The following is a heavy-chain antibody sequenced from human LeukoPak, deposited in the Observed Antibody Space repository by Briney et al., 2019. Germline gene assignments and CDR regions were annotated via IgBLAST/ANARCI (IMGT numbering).Heavy chain of an antibody. CDR2: ISSSSSYI. V-gene: IGHV3-21*01. CDR1: GFTFSSYS. CDR3: TRDRAYGALDY. Sequence: GGSLRLSCAASGFTFSSYSMNWVRQAPGKGLEWVSSISSSSSYIYYADSVKGRFTISRDNAKNSLYLQMISLRDEDTAVYYCTRDRAYGALDYWGQGTLVTVSS. D-gene: IGHD4/OR15-4a*01. J-gene: IGHJ4*02.